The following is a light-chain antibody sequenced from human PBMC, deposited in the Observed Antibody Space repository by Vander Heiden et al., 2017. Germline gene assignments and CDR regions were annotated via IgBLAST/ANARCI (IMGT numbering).Light chain of an antibody. V-gene: IGKV1-6*01. CDR2: AAS. J-gene: IGKJ1*01. CDR1: HDIGND. Sequence: IQMTQSPSSLSGSVGDKISITCRASHDIGNDLGWYQQKPGKAPKLLIYAASRLQSGVPSRFSGSGSATDFTLTISSLQPEDFASYFCLQDYNYPRTFGQGTKVEIK. CDR3: LQDYNYPRT.